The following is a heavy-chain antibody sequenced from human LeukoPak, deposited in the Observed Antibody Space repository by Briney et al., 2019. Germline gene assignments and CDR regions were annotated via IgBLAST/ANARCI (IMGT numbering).Heavy chain of an antibody. CDR3: AREDYYDSSGYYNRLYYYYYGMDV. CDR2: ISSSGSTI. Sequence: GGSLRLSCAASGFTFSDYYMSWIRQAPGKGLEWVSYISSSGSTIYYADSVKGRFTISRDNAKNSLYLQMNSLRAEDTAVYYCAREDYYDSSGYYNRLYYYYYGMDVWAKGPRSPSP. J-gene: IGHJ6*02. CDR1: GFTFSDYY. D-gene: IGHD3-22*01. V-gene: IGHV3-11*01.